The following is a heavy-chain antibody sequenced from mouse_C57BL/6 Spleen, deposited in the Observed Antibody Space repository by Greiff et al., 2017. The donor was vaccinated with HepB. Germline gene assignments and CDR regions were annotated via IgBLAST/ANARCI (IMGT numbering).Heavy chain of an antibody. CDR2: IDPSDSYT. V-gene: IGHV1-59*01. CDR1: GYTFTSYW. J-gene: IGHJ2*01. Sequence: VQLQQSGAELVRPGTSVKLSCKASGYTFTSYWMHWVKQRPGQGLEWIGVIDPSDSYTNYNQKFKGKATLTVDTSSSTAYMQLSSLTSEDSAVYYCAREETGLDYWGQGTTLTVSS. CDR3: AREETGLDY. D-gene: IGHD4-1*01.